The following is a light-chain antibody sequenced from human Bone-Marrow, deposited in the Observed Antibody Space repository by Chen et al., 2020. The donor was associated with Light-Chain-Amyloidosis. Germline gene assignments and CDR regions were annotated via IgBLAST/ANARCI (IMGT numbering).Light chain of an antibody. CDR3: QVWDRSSDRPV. CDR1: NIGATS. J-gene: IGLJ3*02. Sequence: SYVLTQPSSVSVAPGQTATIACGGNNIGATSVHWYQQTPGQAPLLVVYDDSDRPSGIPERLSGSNSGNTATLTISRVEAGDDADYYYQVWDRSSDRPVFGGGTKLTVL. V-gene: IGLV3-21*02. CDR2: DDS.